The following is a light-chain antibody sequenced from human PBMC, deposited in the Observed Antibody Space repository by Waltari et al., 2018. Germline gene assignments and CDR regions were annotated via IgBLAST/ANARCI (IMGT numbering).Light chain of an antibody. V-gene: IGLV2-23*02. CDR1: SSDVGNYKR. CDR2: AVS. J-gene: IGLJ2*01. CDR3: SSYAGSSKGV. Sequence: QSALTQPASVSGSPGQTITISCTGTSSDVGNYKRVSWYQQHPGKAPKLMSYAVSKRPSGVSDRFSGSKSGDMACLTISGLQPEDEAEYFCSSYAGSSKGVFGGGTKVTVL.